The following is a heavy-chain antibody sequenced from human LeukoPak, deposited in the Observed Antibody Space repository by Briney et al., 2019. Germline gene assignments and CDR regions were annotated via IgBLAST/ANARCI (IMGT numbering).Heavy chain of an antibody. Sequence: GGSLRLSCAASGFTFSSYGMHWVRQAPGKGLEWVAFIRYDGSNKYYADSVKGRFTISRDNSKNTLYLQMNSLRAEDTAVYYCAKIAVAGTEEWFDPWSQGTLVTVSS. D-gene: IGHD6-19*01. CDR2: IRYDGSNK. CDR1: GFTFSSYG. CDR3: AKIAVAGTEEWFDP. J-gene: IGHJ5*02. V-gene: IGHV3-30*02.